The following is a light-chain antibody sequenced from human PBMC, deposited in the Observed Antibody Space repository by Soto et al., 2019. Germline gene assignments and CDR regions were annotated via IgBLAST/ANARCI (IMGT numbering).Light chain of an antibody. CDR2: AAS. J-gene: IGKJ2*01. CDR1: QSVSSSY. V-gene: IGKV3-20*01. Sequence: EIVLTQSPGTLSLSPGERATLSCRASQSVSSSYLAWYQQKPGQAPRLLIYAASNRATGIPDRFSGSGSGTDFTLTISRLEPEDFAVYYCQQYGSSPLYTFGQGTKLEIK. CDR3: QQYGSSPLYT.